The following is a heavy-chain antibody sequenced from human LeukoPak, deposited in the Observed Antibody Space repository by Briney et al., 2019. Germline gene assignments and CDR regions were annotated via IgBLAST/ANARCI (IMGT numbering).Heavy chain of an antibody. CDR3: ARNNGMDV. CDR2: LSGRSDSI. J-gene: IGHJ6*02. V-gene: IGHV3-48*01. Sequence: GGSLRLSCAASGFTFTIYGMNWLRRAPGKGLEWVSYLSGRSDSIYYAESVKGRFTISRDNARNSLYLQMNSLRAEDTALYHCARNNGMDVWGQGTTVIVSS. CDR1: GFTFTIYG.